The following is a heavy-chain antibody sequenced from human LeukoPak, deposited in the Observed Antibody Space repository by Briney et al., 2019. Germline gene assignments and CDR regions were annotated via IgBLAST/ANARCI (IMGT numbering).Heavy chain of an antibody. CDR2: ISVYNGNT. J-gene: IGHJ4*02. D-gene: IGHD2-2*01. CDR1: GYAFTNYA. CDR3: ARGYCSSATCRHFDY. Sequence: GASVKVSCKASGYAFTNYAISWVRQAPGQGLEWMGWISVYNGNTNYAQKLQGRVTMTADTSTTTAYMELRSLRSDDTAVYYCARGYCSSATCRHFDYWGQGALVTVFS. V-gene: IGHV1-18*01.